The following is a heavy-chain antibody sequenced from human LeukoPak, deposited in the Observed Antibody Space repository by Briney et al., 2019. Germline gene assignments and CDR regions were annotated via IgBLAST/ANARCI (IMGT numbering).Heavy chain of an antibody. D-gene: IGHD6-13*01. CDR1: GYHFTSYW. Sequence: GESLKISCKGSGYHFTSYWIGWVRQVPGKGLEGMGIIYPGDSDTRYSPSFQGQVTISADKSTSTPYLQWSSLKASDTAMYYCAMSAAGTQYYFDYWGQGTLVTVSS. CDR3: AMSAAGTQYYFDY. J-gene: IGHJ4*02. CDR2: IYPGDSDT. V-gene: IGHV5-51*01.